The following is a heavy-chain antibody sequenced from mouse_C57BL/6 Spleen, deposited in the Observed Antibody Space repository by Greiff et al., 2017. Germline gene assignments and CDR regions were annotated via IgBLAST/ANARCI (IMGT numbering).Heavy chain of an antibody. CDR3: AIGGVYYDYEEFAY. CDR2: IHPSDSDT. J-gene: IGHJ3*01. V-gene: IGHV1-74*01. CDR1: GYTFTSYW. Sequence: VQLQQPGAELVKPGASVKVSCKASGYTFTSYWMHWVKQRPGQGLEWIGRIHPSDSDTNYNQKFKGKATLTVDKSSSTAYMQLSSLTSEDSAVYYCAIGGVYYDYEEFAYWGQGTLVTVSA. D-gene: IGHD2-4*01.